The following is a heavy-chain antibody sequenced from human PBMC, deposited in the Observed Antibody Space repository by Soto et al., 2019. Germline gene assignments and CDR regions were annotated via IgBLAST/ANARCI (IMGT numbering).Heavy chain of an antibody. J-gene: IGHJ4*02. D-gene: IGHD3-10*01. CDR2: ITDTGGDA. CDR3: ARGSKHSYPGSRIFDF. V-gene: IGHV3-23*01. Sequence: PGGSLRLSCLASGITFESRAVSWVRPAPVEGLEWVSTITDTGGDAKYADSVRGRFTISRDNSKKTLYLQMSSLRADDSAVYFCARGSKHSYPGSRIFDFWGRGTLVTV. CDR1: GITFESRA.